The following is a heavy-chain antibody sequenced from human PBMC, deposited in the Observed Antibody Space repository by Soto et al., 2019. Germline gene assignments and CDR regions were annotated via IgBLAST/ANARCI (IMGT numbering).Heavy chain of an antibody. CDR3: ARGCITMIVVGNDAFDI. Sequence: SVKVSCKASGGTFSSYAISLVRQAPGQGLEWTGGIIPIFGTANYAQKFQGRVTITADESTSTAYMELSSLRSEDTAVYYCARGCITMIVVGNDAFDIWGQGTMVTVSS. CDR1: GGTFSSYA. CDR2: IIPIFGTA. J-gene: IGHJ3*02. V-gene: IGHV1-69*13. D-gene: IGHD3-22*01.